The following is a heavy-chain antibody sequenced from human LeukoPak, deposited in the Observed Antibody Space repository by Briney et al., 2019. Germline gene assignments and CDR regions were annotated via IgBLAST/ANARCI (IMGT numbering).Heavy chain of an antibody. CDR3: ASAGYASWFDP. J-gene: IGHJ5*02. CDR1: RFAVSSNF. V-gene: IGHV3-53*04. CDR2: ICSDGTT. Sequence: PGGSLRLSCAASRFAVSSNFMSWVRQAPGKGLEWVSTICSDGTTYYADSVKGRFTISRHNSKNTLYLQMNSLRAEDTAVYYCASAGYASWFDPWGQGTLVTVSS. D-gene: IGHD3-16*01.